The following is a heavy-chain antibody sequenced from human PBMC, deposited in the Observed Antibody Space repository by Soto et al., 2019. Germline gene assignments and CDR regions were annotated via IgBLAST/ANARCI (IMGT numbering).Heavy chain of an antibody. CDR3: AKDQGSSWYEIDY. V-gene: IGHV3-23*01. Sequence: EVQLLESGGGLVQPGGSLRLSCAASGFTFSNYAVTWVRQAPGKGLEWVSTISGSGGSTYYADSVKGRFTISRDNSKNTLYLQLNSLRAEDTAVYYCAKDQGSSWYEIDYWGQRPLVTVAS. CDR2: ISGSGGST. J-gene: IGHJ4*02. D-gene: IGHD6-13*01. CDR1: GFTFSNYA.